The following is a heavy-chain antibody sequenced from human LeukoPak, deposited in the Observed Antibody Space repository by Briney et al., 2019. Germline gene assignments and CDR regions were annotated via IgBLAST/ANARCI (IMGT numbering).Heavy chain of an antibody. CDR2: INPKSGDT. J-gene: IGHJ4*02. D-gene: IGHD3-22*01. CDR1: GYSFTGHY. V-gene: IGHV1-2*02. Sequence: GASVKVSCKASGYSFTGHYMHWVRQAPGQGLEWMGWINPKSGDTNYAQKFQGRVTMTRDTSISTAYMELSSLRSDDTAVYYCARNPNDSSGYYYGNYFDYWGQGTLVTVSS. CDR3: ARNPNDSSGYYYGNYFDY.